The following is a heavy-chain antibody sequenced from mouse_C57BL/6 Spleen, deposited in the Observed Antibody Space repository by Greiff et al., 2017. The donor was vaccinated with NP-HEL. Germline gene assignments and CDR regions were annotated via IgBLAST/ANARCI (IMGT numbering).Heavy chain of an antibody. Sequence: QVQLQQSGAELMKPGASVKLSCKATGYTFTGYWIEWVKQRPGHGLEWIGEIDPSDSYTNYNQKFKGKSTLTVDKSSSTAYMQLSSLTSEDSAVYYCARRYGSSYWYFDVWGTGTTVTVSS. J-gene: IGHJ1*03. CDR2: IDPSDSYT. D-gene: IGHD1-1*01. CDR1: GYTFTGYW. V-gene: IGHV1-69*01. CDR3: ARRYGSSYWYFDV.